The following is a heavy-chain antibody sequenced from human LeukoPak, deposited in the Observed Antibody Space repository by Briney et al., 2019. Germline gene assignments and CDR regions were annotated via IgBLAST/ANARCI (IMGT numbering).Heavy chain of an antibody. Sequence: SETLSLTCTVSGGSTSTYYCNWLRQPPGKGLEWIGYISYTGSTNYSPSLKSRVTMSVDTSKNQFSLKLSSVTAADTAVYYCARLRELAALHDALDIWGQGTMVTVCS. V-gene: IGHV4-59*08. D-gene: IGHD5-24*01. J-gene: IGHJ3*02. CDR2: ISYTGST. CDR1: GGSTSTYY. CDR3: ARLRELAALHDALDI.